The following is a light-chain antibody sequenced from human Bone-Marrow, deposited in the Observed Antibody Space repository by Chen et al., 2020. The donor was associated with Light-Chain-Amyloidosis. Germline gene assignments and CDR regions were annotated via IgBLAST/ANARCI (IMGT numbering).Light chain of an antibody. CDR1: NIGSTS. J-gene: IGLJ3*02. Sequence: SYVLTQPSSVSVAPGQPATIACGGNNIGSTSVHWYQRTPGQAPRLVVYDDSDRPSGIPERLSGSNSGNTATLTISRVEAGDEADYYCQVWDRSRDRPVFGGGTKLTVL. V-gene: IGLV3-21*02. CDR2: DDS. CDR3: QVWDRSRDRPV.